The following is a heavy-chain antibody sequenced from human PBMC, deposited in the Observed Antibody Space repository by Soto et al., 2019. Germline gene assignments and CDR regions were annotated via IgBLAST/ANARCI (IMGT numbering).Heavy chain of an antibody. CDR2: TRNKANSYTT. J-gene: IGHJ4*02. Sequence: PGGSLRLSCAASGFTFSDHYMDWVRQAPGKGPEWVGRTRNKANSYTTEYAASVKGRFTISRDDSKNSLYLQMNSLKTEDTAVYYCAVYRASSAYWGQGTLVTVSS. CDR3: AVYRASSAY. D-gene: IGHD6-19*01. CDR1: GFTFSDHY. V-gene: IGHV3-72*01.